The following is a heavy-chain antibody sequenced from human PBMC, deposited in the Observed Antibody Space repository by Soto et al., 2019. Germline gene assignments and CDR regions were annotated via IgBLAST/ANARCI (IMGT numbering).Heavy chain of an antibody. CDR2: ISGSGGST. CDR1: GFTFSSYA. D-gene: IGHD1-26*01. V-gene: IGHV3-23*01. J-gene: IGHJ6*02. Sequence: GGSLRLSCAASGFTFSSYAMSWVRQAPGKGLEWVSAISGSGGSTYYADSVKGRFTISRDKSKNTLYRQMNSLRAEDTAVYYCAKDSRGSHTNYYYYYGMDVWGQGTTVTVSS. CDR3: AKDSRGSHTNYYYYYGMDV.